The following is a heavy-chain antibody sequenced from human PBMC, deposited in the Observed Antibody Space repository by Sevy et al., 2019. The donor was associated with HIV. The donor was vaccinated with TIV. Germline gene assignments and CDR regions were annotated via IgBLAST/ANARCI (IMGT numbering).Heavy chain of an antibody. Sequence: GGSLRLSCAASGFTFSNAWMSWVRQAPGKGLEWVGRIKSKTDGGTTDYAAPVKGRFTISRDDSKNTLYLQMNSLKTEDTAVYYCTTDPTMIVVVITSPLGDIWGQGTTVTVSS. CDR1: GFTFSNAW. CDR2: IKSKTDGGTT. CDR3: TTDPTMIVVVITSPLGDI. V-gene: IGHV3-15*01. J-gene: IGHJ3*02. D-gene: IGHD3-22*01.